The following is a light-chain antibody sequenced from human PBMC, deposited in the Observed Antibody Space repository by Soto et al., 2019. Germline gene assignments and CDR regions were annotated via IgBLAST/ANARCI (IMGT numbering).Light chain of an antibody. CDR1: QSVSSSY. Sequence: EIVLTQSPGTLSLSPGERATLSCRASQSVSSSYLAWYQQKPGQAPRLLIYGASSRATGIPDRFSGSGSGTDCTLTISRLEPEDFAVYYCQQYGSSPFMYTFGQGTKLEIK. J-gene: IGKJ2*01. V-gene: IGKV3-20*01. CDR3: QQYGSSPFMYT. CDR2: GAS.